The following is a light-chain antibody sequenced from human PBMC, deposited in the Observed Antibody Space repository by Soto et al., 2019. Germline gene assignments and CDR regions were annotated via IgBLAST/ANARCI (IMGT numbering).Light chain of an antibody. CDR2: DVS. CDR3: SSYTSSSTLL. V-gene: IGLV2-14*01. CDR1: SSDVGGYNY. Sequence: QSVLTQPASVSGSPGQSITISCTGTSSDVGGYNYVSWYQQHPGKAPKLMIYDVSNRPSGVSNRFSGSKSGNTASLTTSGLQAEDEADYYRSSYTSSSTLLFGTGTKVTVL. J-gene: IGLJ1*01.